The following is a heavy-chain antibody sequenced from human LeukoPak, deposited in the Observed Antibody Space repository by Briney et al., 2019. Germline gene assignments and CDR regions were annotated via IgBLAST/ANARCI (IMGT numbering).Heavy chain of an antibody. CDR3: ARDRGFEYADTGSFDY. Sequence: PGGSLRLSCAASGFTFSTYWVTWVRQAPGKGLEWVAHINQDGSEKYYVDSVKGRFTISRDNAKDSLYLQMNSLRAEDTAVYYCARDRGFEYADTGSFDYWGQGTLVTVSS. V-gene: IGHV3-7*01. CDR2: INQDGSEK. J-gene: IGHJ4*02. CDR1: GFTFSTYW. D-gene: IGHD3-10*01.